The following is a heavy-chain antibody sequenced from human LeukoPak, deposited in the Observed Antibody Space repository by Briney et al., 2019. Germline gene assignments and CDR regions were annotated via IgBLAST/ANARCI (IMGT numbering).Heavy chain of an antibody. CDR1: EFTLRTYW. J-gene: IGHJ4*02. Sequence: GGSLRLSCAASEFTLRTYWMSWVRQAPGKGLEWVANIKQDGSEKYYVDSVKGRFTISRDNAKNSLYLQMSSLRAEDTAVYYCARKDSSGSLGYWGQGTLVTVSS. CDR2: IKQDGSEK. D-gene: IGHD3-22*01. CDR3: ARKDSSGSLGY. V-gene: IGHV3-7*01.